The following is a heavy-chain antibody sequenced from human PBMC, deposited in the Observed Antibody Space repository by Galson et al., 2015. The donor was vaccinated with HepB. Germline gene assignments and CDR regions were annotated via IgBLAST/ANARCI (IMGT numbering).Heavy chain of an antibody. J-gene: IGHJ4*02. CDR3: ARLLGQRFLEWLLYGDY. CDR1: GFTFSSYS. Sequence: SLRLSCAASGFTFSSYSMNWVRQAPGKGLEWVSYISSSGSTIYYADSVKGRFTISRDNAKNSLYLQMNSLRAEDTAVYYCARLLGQRFLEWLLYGDYWGQGTLVTVSS. V-gene: IGHV3-48*04. CDR2: ISSSGSTI. D-gene: IGHD3-3*01.